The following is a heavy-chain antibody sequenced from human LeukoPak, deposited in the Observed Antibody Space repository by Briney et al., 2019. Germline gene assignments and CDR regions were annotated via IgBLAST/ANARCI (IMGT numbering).Heavy chain of an antibody. V-gene: IGHV4-34*01. CDR3: ARDGRGYYF. CDR1: GGSISTYY. Sequence: SETLSLTCTVSGGSISTYYWSWIRQPPGKGLEWIGEINHSGSTNYNPSLKSRVTISVDTSKNQFSLKLSSVTAADTAVYYCARDGRGYYFWGQGTLVTVSS. CDR2: INHSGST. J-gene: IGHJ4*02. D-gene: IGHD3-22*01.